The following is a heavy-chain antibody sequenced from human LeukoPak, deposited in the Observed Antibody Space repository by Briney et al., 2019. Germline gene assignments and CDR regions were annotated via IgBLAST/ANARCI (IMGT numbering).Heavy chain of an antibody. CDR3: ARRGEAMDPFDY. CDR1: GYSFTSYL. CDR2: IYPGDSDT. Sequence: RAGESLKISCKGSGYSFTSYLIGWVRQMPGKGLEWMGIIYPGDSDTKYSPSFQGQVTISADKSITTTYLQWSSLKASDTAIYYCARRGEAMDPFDYWGQGTLVTVSS. D-gene: IGHD5-18*01. J-gene: IGHJ4*02. V-gene: IGHV5-51*01.